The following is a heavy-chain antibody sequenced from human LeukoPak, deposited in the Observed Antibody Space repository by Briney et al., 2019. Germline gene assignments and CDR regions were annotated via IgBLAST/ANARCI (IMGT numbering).Heavy chain of an antibody. CDR1: GFTFDDYA. CDR2: ISSSSTI. Sequence: GESLRLSCAAFGFTFDDYAIHWVRQAPGKGLEWVSYISSSSTIYYADSVKGRFTISRDNAKNSLYLQMNSLRAEDTAVYYCARDYYDSSGYYWRDYWGQGTLVTVSS. D-gene: IGHD3-22*01. CDR3: ARDYYDSSGYYWRDY. V-gene: IGHV3-69-1*01. J-gene: IGHJ4*02.